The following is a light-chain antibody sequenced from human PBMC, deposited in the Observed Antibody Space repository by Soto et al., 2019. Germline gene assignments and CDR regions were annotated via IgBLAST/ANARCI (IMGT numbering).Light chain of an antibody. J-gene: IGLJ1*01. Sequence: QSVLAQPPSASGSPGQSVTISCTGTSSDAGDNYVSWYQQHLGKAPKLIIYEVTLRPSGVPDRFSGSKSGNTASLTVSGLHSDDDADYYCTAYSGSNTFVFATGTKLTVL. CDR3: TAYSGSNTFV. CDR2: EVT. CDR1: SSDAGDNY. V-gene: IGLV2-8*01.